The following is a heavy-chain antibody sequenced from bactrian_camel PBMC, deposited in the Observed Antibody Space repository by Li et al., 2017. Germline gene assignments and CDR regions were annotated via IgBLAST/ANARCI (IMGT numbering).Heavy chain of an antibody. CDR2: ISWSGAST. V-gene: IGHV3S60*01. J-gene: IGHJ4*01. D-gene: IGHD5*01. Sequence: VQLVESGGGWVEAGGSLRLSCAISGYTVGGRHMGWFRQAPGKEREGISCISWSGASTYSADSVKGRFTISIDNAKTTLYLQMNNLRADDTAMYYCAIGLFADFGLGRGTQVTVS. CDR1: GYTVGGRH.